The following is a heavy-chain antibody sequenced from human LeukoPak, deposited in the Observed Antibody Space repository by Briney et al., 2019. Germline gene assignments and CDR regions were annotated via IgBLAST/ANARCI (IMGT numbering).Heavy chain of an antibody. Sequence: GGSLRLSCAASGFTFSSYSMNWVRQAPGKGLEWVSSISSSSSYIYYADSVKGRFTISRDNAKSSLFLQMDSLRVEDTALYYCAREETGDFDSWGQGTLVTVSS. J-gene: IGHJ4*02. CDR3: AREETGDFDS. D-gene: IGHD1-1*01. CDR1: GFTFSSYS. CDR2: ISSSSSYI. V-gene: IGHV3-21*01.